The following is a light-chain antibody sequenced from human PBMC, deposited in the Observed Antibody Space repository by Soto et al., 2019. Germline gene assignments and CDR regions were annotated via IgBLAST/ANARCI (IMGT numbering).Light chain of an antibody. Sequence: TQMAQCQASLSAYVGDKVTITCRASQTITXWLAWYQQKPGKAPKLLIYDASSLQSGFPSRLSGSGSGTDFTRTISSRQPEDFVNYYCQQAKMFTRTFGLGTRLEIK. CDR1: QTITXW. J-gene: IGKJ5*01. CDR3: QQAKMFTRT. CDR2: DAS. V-gene: IGKV1D-12*01.